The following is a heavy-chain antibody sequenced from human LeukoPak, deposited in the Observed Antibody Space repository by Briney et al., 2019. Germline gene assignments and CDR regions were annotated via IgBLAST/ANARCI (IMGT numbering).Heavy chain of an antibody. D-gene: IGHD3-9*01. Sequence: ASVKVSCKASGYTFTDYYMHWVRQAPGQGLEWMGWINPNSGGTNYAQKFQGRVTMTRDTSISTAYMELRRLRSDDTAVYYCAKAYYDILTGYYTPYYYNYMDVWGKGTTVTISS. V-gene: IGHV1-2*02. CDR2: INPNSGGT. J-gene: IGHJ6*03. CDR1: GYTFTDYY. CDR3: AKAYYDILTGYYTPYYYNYMDV.